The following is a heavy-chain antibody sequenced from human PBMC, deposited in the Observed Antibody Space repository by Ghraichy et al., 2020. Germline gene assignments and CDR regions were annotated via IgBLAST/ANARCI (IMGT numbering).Heavy chain of an antibody. CDR3: ARQFGLLWFGVWGNDY. CDR1: GGSFSGYY. D-gene: IGHD3-10*01. J-gene: IGHJ4*02. V-gene: IGHV4-34*01. Sequence: SETLSLTCAVYGGSFSGYYWSWIRQPPGKGLEWIGEINHSGSTNYNPSLKSRVTISVDTSKNQFSLKLSSVTAADTAVYYCARQFGLLWFGVWGNDYWGQGTLVTVSS. CDR2: INHSGST.